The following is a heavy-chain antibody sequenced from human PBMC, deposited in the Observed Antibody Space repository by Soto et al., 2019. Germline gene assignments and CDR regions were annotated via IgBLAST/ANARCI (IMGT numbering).Heavy chain of an antibody. D-gene: IGHD2-21*01. Sequence: EVQLVESGGRLVQPGGSLRLSCAASGFMFSAYWMSWVRQDPGKGLEWVATISGGASDKFYVDSVKGRFTISRDDSKNTLHLQMNSLRDAATAVYYCVREDWHRFDSWGQGTLVTVSS. CDR1: GFMFSAYW. CDR3: VREDWHRFDS. J-gene: IGHJ4*02. CDR2: ISGGASDK. V-gene: IGHV3-7*01.